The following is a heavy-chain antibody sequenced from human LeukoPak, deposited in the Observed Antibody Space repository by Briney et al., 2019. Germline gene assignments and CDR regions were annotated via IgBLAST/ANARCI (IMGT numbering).Heavy chain of an antibody. CDR3: ATENYYDSRGYYTFGH. CDR1: GFTFSSYW. V-gene: IGHV3-74*01. J-gene: IGHJ1*01. Sequence: GGSLRLSCAASGFTFSSYWMHWVRQAPGKGLVWVSRINGDGSTTSYADSVKGGFTISRDNAKNTLYLQMNSLRAEDTAVYYCATENYYDSRGYYTFGHWGQGTLVTVSS. D-gene: IGHD3-22*01. CDR2: INGDGSTT.